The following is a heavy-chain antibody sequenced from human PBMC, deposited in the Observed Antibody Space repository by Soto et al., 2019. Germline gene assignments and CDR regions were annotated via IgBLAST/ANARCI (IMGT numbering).Heavy chain of an antibody. V-gene: IGHV3-23*01. CDR1: GFIFSDSV. Sequence: EVQLLDSGGGLVQPGGSLRLSCAASGFIFSDSVMSWVRQAPGKGLEWVSSIGGSGSKTYYADSVKGRFTISRDNSKNTLFLQMNSLRAEDTAVYYCAKDGPYYDILTGFEPGYYFDYWGQGTLVTDSS. CDR3: AKDGPYYDILTGFEPGYYFDY. D-gene: IGHD3-9*01. J-gene: IGHJ4*02. CDR2: IGGSGSKT.